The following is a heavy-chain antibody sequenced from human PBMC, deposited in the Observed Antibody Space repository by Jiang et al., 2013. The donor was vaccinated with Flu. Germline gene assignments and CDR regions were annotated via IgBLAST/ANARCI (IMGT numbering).Heavy chain of an antibody. J-gene: IGHJ4*02. V-gene: IGHV1-46*01. CDR3: ARRLVVGALYALDY. D-gene: IGHD1-26*01. Sequence: SGGSTSYAQKFQGRVTMTRDTSTSTVYMELSSLRSEDTAVYYCARRLVVGALYALDYWGQGTLVTVSS. CDR2: SGGST.